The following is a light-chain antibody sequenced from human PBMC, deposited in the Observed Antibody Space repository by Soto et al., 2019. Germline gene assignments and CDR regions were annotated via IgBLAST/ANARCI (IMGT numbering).Light chain of an antibody. CDR2: GNS. J-gene: IGLJ2*01. CDR3: QSYDSSLRFVV. V-gene: IGLV1-40*01. CDR1: SSNIGAGYD. Sequence: QAVVTQPPSVSGAPGQRVTISCTGSSSNIGAGYDVHWYQQLPGTAPKLLIYGNSNRPSGVPDRFSGSKSGTSASLAITGLQAEDEADYYCQSYDSSLRFVVFGGGTQLTVL.